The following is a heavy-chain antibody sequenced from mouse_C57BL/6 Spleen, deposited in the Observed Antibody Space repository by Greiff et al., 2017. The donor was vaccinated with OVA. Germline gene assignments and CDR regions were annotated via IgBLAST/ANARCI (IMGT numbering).Heavy chain of an antibody. CDR2: IYPGDGDT. V-gene: IGHV1-82*01. D-gene: IGHD3-2*02. CDR1: GYAFSSSW. J-gene: IGHJ4*01. Sequence: VQLQQSGPELVKPGASVKISCKASGYAFSSSWMNWVKQRPGKGLEWIGRIYPGDGDTNYNGKFKGKATLTADKSSSTAYMQLSSLTSEDSAVYFCAKDSSGYEYYYAMDYWGQGTSVTVSS. CDR3: AKDSSGYEYYYAMDY.